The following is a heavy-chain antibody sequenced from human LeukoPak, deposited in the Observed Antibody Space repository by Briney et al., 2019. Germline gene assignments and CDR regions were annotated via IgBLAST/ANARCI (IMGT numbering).Heavy chain of an antibody. CDR3: AREDSSGYLGY. V-gene: IGHV4-4*08. CDR2: VYYTGST. D-gene: IGHD3-22*01. CDR1: GGSVSNYY. Sequence: SETLSLTCSVSGGSVSNYYWSWIRQPPGKGLEWIGYVYYTGSTNYNPSLKSRVTMFEDKSKNQFSLRLYSVTVADTAVYYCAREDSSGYLGYWGQGTLVTVSS. J-gene: IGHJ4*02.